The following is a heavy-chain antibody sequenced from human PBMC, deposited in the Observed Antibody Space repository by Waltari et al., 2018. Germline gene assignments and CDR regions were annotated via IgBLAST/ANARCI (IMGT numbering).Heavy chain of an antibody. CDR1: GYTFTSYA. CDR2: INVGNDNT. CDR3: ARGYDILTGYTNNFDY. Sequence: QVQLVQSGAEVKKPGASVKVSCKASGYTFTSYAMHWVRQAPGQRLEWMGWINVGNDNTKYSQKFQDRVTITRDTSASTAYMELSSLRSEDTAVYYCARGYDILTGYTNNFDYWGQGTLVTVSS. J-gene: IGHJ4*02. D-gene: IGHD3-9*01. V-gene: IGHV1-3*01.